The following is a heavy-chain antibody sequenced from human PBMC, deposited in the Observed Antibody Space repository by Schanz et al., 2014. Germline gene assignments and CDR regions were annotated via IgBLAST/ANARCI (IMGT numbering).Heavy chain of an antibody. V-gene: IGHV3-48*02. CDR2: IGSSSTTM. D-gene: IGHD3-9*01. J-gene: IGHJ6*02. CDR3: ARDHPHRGVTGYYNDV. Sequence: VQLVESGGGLVQPGGSLRLSCAASGFTFSSYNMNWVRQAPGRGLEWISYIGSSSTTMYYADSVKGRFTISRDNAKNSLYLQMNSLRDEDTAVYYCARDHPHRGVTGYYNDVWGQGTSVTVSS. CDR1: GFTFSSYN.